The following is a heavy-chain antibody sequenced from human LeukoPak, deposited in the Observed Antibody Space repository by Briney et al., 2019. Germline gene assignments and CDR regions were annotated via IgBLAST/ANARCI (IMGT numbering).Heavy chain of an antibody. CDR3: ARGIGDSNYYDSSGYRY. Sequence: GGSLRLSCAASGFTFSSYSMNWVRQAPGKGLEWVSYISSSSSTIYYADSVKGRLTISRDNAKNSLYLQMNSLRAEDTAVYYCARGIGDSNYYDSSGYRYWGQGTLVTVSS. CDR2: ISSSSSTI. D-gene: IGHD3-22*01. CDR1: GFTFSSYS. V-gene: IGHV3-48*01. J-gene: IGHJ4*02.